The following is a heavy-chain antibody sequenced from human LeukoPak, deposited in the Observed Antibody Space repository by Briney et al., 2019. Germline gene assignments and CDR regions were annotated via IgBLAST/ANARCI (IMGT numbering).Heavy chain of an antibody. CDR2: INAGNGNT. V-gene: IGHV1-3*01. CDR1: GYTFTNYA. Sequence: ASVKVSCKASGYTFTNYAMHWVRQAPGQRLEWMGWINAGNGNTKYSQKFQGRVTITRDTSASTAYMELSSLRSEDTAVYYCARGSKLLVIIGENWFDPWGQGTLVTVSS. J-gene: IGHJ5*02. D-gene: IGHD3-9*01. CDR3: ARGSKLLVIIGENWFDP.